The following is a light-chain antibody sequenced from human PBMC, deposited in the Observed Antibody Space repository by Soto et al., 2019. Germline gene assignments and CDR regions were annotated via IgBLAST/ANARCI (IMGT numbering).Light chain of an antibody. J-gene: IGKJ4*01. CDR3: LQDYNYPLT. V-gene: IGKV1-6*01. Sequence: IQGTQAPSSLSASVGDRVTFSCRASQDIIDDLGWYQQKPGKAPKLVIYGVSHLQSGVPSRFSGSGFGTDFSLTISSLQPEDSATYYCLQDYNYPLTVGGGTKVDI. CDR2: GVS. CDR1: QDIIDD.